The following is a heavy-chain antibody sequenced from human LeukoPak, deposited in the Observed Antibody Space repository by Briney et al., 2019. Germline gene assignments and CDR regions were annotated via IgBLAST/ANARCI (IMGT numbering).Heavy chain of an antibody. J-gene: IGHJ4*02. CDR1: GFTFSSYA. Sequence: GGSLRLSCAASGFTFSSYAMSWVRQAPGEGLEWVSAISGSGGSTYYADSVKGRFTISRDNSKNTLYLQMNSLRAEDTAVYYCAKDLHSWYYDSSGYIYYFDYWGQGTLVTVSS. D-gene: IGHD3-22*01. CDR2: ISGSGGST. CDR3: AKDLHSWYYDSSGYIYYFDY. V-gene: IGHV3-23*01.